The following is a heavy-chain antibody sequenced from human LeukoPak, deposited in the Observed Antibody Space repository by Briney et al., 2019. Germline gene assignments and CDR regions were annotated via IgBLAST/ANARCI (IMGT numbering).Heavy chain of an antibody. CDR2: IKSDGSTK. J-gene: IGHJ5*02. D-gene: IGHD1-1*01. V-gene: IGHV3-7*03. Sequence: GGSLRLSCAASGFTFSSHWMSWVRQAPGKGLEWVANIKSDGSTKYYVDSVKGRFTISRDNAESSLYLQMNSLGAEDTAVYYCARIGSASTNWLDPWGQGTLVTVSS. CDR3: ARIGSASTNWLDP. CDR1: GFTFSSHW.